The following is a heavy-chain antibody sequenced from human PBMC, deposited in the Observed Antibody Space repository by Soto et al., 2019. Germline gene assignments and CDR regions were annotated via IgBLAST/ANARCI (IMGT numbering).Heavy chain of an antibody. D-gene: IGHD1-26*01. V-gene: IGHV4-28*01. J-gene: IGHJ4*02. CDR3: ARREIQGPIDY. CDR2: IYYSGTT. Sequence: PSETLSLTCAVSGYSISCNTWWRWIRQPPGKGLEWIGYIYYSGTTYYNPSLKSRVTMSVDTSKNQFSLKLTSVTAVDTAVYYCARREIQGPIDYWGQGTLVTVS. CDR1: GYSISCNTW.